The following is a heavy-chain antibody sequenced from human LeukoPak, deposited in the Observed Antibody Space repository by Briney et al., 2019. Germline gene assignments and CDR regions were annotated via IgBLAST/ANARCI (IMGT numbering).Heavy chain of an antibody. Sequence: SGPALVKPTQTLTLTCAFSGFSLSTSPMAVSWVRQPPGKALGWLAVIDWNDNKYYSTSLKTRLTISKDTSKNEVVLTMTNMDPVDTATYYCARYLRASGWYYFDSWGQGTLVAVSS. CDR3: ARYLRASGWYYFDS. V-gene: IGHV2-70*20. CDR2: IDWNDNK. J-gene: IGHJ4*02. CDR1: GFSLSTSPMA. D-gene: IGHD6-19*01.